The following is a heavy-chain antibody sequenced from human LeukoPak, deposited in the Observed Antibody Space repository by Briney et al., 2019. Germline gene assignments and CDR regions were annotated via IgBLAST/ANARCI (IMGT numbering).Heavy chain of an antibody. CDR1: GFTFGDYA. CDR2: IRTKAYGGTT. CDR3: TRSSRIRYFDWDLDC. J-gene: IGHJ4*02. D-gene: IGHD3-9*01. Sequence: GGSLRLSCTASGFTFGDYAMTWVRQAPGKGLEWVGFIRTKAYGGTTEYTASVKGRFTISRDDSKSIAYLQMNSLKTEDTAVYYCTRSSRIRYFDWDLDCWGQGTLVTVSS. V-gene: IGHV3-49*04.